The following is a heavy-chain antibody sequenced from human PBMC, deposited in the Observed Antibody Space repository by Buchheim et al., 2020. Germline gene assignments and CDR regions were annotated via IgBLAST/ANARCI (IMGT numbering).Heavy chain of an antibody. Sequence: QVQLVESGGGVVQPGRSLRLSCAASGFTFSSYGMHWVRQAPGKGLEWVAVIWYDGSNKYYADSVKGRFTISRDNSKNTLYLQMNSLRAEDTAVYYCARDSRELILGYYGMDVWGQGTT. CDR3: ARDSRELILGYYGMDV. CDR2: IWYDGSNK. J-gene: IGHJ6*02. V-gene: IGHV3-33*01. CDR1: GFTFSSYG. D-gene: IGHD1-1*01.